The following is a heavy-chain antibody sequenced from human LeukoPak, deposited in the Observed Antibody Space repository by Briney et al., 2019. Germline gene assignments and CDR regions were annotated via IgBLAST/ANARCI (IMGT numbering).Heavy chain of an antibody. CDR1: GFTFTSFG. J-gene: IGHJ4*02. Sequence: GKSLRLSCGASGFTFTSFGMHWVRQAPGKGLECVATISSDGKNKYHADSVKGRFTISRDNSNNTLFLQMNSLRPEDTAIYYRAKDTWYMWNFGGSIDYWGQGIMVTVSS. CDR2: ISSDGKNK. D-gene: IGHD1-7*01. CDR3: AKDTWYMWNFGGSIDY. V-gene: IGHV3-30*18.